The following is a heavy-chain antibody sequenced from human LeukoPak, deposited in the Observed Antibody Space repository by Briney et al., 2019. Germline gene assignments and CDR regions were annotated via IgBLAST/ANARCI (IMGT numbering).Heavy chain of an antibody. V-gene: IGHV3-74*01. D-gene: IGHD2-21*02. CDR2: INSDGSST. CDR1: GFTFSSYA. Sequence: GGSLRLSCAASGFTFSSYAMSWVRQAPGKGLVWVSRINSDGSSTSYADSVKGRFTISRDNAKNTLYLQMNSLRAEDTAVYYCAREDCGGDCLPSSYGMDVWGQGTTVTVSS. CDR3: AREDCGGDCLPSSYGMDV. J-gene: IGHJ6*02.